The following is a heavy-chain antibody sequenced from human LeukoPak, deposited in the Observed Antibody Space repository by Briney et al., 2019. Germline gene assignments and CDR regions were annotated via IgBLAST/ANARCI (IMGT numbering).Heavy chain of an antibody. J-gene: IGHJ5*02. CDR3: AKDAVSPGEDYYDP. V-gene: IGHV4-59*01. Sequence: SETLSLTCTVSGGSMSGYYWSWIRQTPAGGLEWIGYFYYTGLTRSNPSFKSRVIIAGDTSKNQFSLRLTSMTAADTAIYYCAKDAVSPGEDYYDPWGPGTLVTVSS. CDR2: FYYTGLT. D-gene: IGHD3-10*01. CDR1: GGSMSGYY.